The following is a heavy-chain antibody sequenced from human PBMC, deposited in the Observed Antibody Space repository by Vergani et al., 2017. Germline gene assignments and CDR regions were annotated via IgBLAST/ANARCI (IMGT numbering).Heavy chain of an antibody. Sequence: VQLQQWGAGLLKPSETLSLTCAVYGGSFSGYYWSWIRQPPGKGLERVSAISGSGGSTYYADSVKGRFTISRDNSKNTLYLQMNSLRAEDTAVYYCAKDSGKVGATTFDYWGQGTLVTVSS. CDR1: GGSFSGYY. D-gene: IGHD1-26*01. J-gene: IGHJ4*02. CDR3: AKDSGKVGATTFDY. V-gene: IGHV3-23*01. CDR2: ISGSGGST.